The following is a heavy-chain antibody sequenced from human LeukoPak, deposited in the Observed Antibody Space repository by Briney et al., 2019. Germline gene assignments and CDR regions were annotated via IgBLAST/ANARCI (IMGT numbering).Heavy chain of an antibody. J-gene: IGHJ6*03. CDR1: GFTFSSYA. V-gene: IGHV3-30-3*01. CDR2: TSYDGSNK. CDR3: ARVVGIAAAGPMDV. Sequence: GGSLRLSCAASGFTFSSYAMHWVRQAPGKGLEWVAVTSYDGSNKYYADSVKGRFTISRDNSKNTLYLQMNSLRAEDTAVYYCARVVGIAAAGPMDVWGKGTTVTVSS. D-gene: IGHD6-13*01.